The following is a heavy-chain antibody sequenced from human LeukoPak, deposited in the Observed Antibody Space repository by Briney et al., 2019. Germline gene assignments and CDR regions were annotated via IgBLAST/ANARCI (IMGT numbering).Heavy chain of an antibody. CDR3: ARKSPYSSEAIDI. D-gene: IGHD6-13*01. J-gene: IGHJ3*02. Sequence: GGSLRLSCAASVFTFSSYSMNWDRQAPGKGLEWVSSISSSSSYIYYADSVKGRFTISRDNAKNSLYLQMNSLRAEDTAVYYCARKSPYSSEAIDIWGQGTMVTVSS. CDR2: ISSSSSYI. CDR1: VFTFSSYS. V-gene: IGHV3-21*01.